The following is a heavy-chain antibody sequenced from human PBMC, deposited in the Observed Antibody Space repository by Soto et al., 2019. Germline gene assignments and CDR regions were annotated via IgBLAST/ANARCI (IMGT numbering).Heavy chain of an antibody. J-gene: IGHJ6*02. V-gene: IGHV1-69*01. CDR1: GGTFSNHA. CDR2: IIPMFGTA. Sequence: QVQLVQSGAEVKKPGSSVKVSCKASGGTFSNHAISWVRQAPGQGLEWMGGIIPMFGTADYAQKFQGRVTITADESTTTAHMELSSLRSEDSAVYYCARDYATYCGGDCYRYFFYGLDVWGQGTTVTVSS. D-gene: IGHD2-21*02. CDR3: ARDYATYCGGDCYRYFFYGLDV.